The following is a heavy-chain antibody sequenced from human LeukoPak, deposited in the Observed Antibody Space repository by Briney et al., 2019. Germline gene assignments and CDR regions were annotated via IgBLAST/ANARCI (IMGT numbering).Heavy chain of an antibody. D-gene: IGHD3-22*01. V-gene: IGHV5-51*01. CDR1: GYSFATKW. CDR3: ARRVSSGSFDY. Sequence: GESLKISCKGSGYSFATKWIGWVRQMPGKGLERMGIIYPGDSDTRYSPSFQGQVTISADKSTSTAYLQWSSLKASDTAMYYCARRVSSGSFDYWGQGTLVTVSS. CDR2: IYPGDSDT. J-gene: IGHJ4*02.